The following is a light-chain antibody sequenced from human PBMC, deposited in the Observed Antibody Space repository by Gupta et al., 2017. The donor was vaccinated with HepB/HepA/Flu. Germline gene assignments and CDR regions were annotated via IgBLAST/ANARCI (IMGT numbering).Light chain of an antibody. CDR2: EVN. CDR3: CSYAGSGGALI. CDR1: SSDVGTYNL. J-gene: IGLJ2*01. V-gene: IGLV2-23*02. Sequence: QSALTQPASVSGSPGQSITMPCTGTSSDVGTYNLVSWYQQHPGKAPKLMIYEVNKWPSGVSDRFSGSKSGNTASLTISGLQTEDEATYYCCSYAGSGGALIFGGGTKLTVL.